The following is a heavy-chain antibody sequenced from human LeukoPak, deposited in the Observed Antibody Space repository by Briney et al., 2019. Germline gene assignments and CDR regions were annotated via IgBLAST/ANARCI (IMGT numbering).Heavy chain of an antibody. J-gene: IGHJ4*02. CDR3: ASEGQQLVGDY. D-gene: IGHD6-13*01. CDR2: IYYSGST. Sequence: SETLSLTCAVYGGSFSSYYWGWIRQPPGKGLEWIGSIYYSGSTYYNPSLKSRVTISVDTSKNQFSLKLSSVTAADTAVYYCASEGQQLVGDYWGQGTLVTVSS. V-gene: IGHV4-39*01. CDR1: GGSFSSYY.